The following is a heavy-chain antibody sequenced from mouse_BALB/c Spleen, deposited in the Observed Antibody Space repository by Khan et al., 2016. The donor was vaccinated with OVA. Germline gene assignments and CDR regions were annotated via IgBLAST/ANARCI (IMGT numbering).Heavy chain of an antibody. CDR2: INPSDGDT. V-gene: IGHV1S81*02. J-gene: IGHJ3*01. CDR3: TRSGYGTFAY. CDR1: GYTFTSYY. Sequence: VQLQESGAELVKPGASVKLSCKASGYTFTSYYMYWVKQRPGQGLEWIGEINPSDGDTNFNEKFKSKATLTVDKSSSTAYMQLSSLTSEDSAVYYCTRSGYGTFAYWGQATLVTVSA. D-gene: IGHD2-1*01.